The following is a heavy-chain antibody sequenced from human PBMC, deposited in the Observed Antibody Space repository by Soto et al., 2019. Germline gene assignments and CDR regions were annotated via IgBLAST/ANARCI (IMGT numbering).Heavy chain of an antibody. CDR1: GGTFSSYA. V-gene: IGHV1-69*13. CDR2: IIPTFGTA. D-gene: IGHD3-22*01. CDR3: ARSIVVVASFDY. J-gene: IGHJ4*02. Sequence: SVKVSCKSSGGTFSSYAISWVRQAPGQGLEWMGGIIPTFGTANYAQKFQGRVTITADESTSTAYMELSSLRSEDTAVYYCARSIVVVASFDYWGQGTLVTVSS.